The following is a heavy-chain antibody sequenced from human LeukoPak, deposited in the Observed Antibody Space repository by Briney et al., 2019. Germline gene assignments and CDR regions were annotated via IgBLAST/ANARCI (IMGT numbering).Heavy chain of an antibody. D-gene: IGHD6-19*01. J-gene: IGHJ4*02. V-gene: IGHV4-4*07. CDR3: DRRIAVAGKAGFDY. Sequence: SETLSLTCTVSGGSICSYYWRWIRQPAGRGLEWIGRICSSGRTDNTTSLNSGVSMSVDTSKNQISLRLSSVTAADAAVYYCDRRIAVAGKAGFDYWGQGTPVTVSS. CDR1: GGSICSYY. CDR2: ICSSGRT.